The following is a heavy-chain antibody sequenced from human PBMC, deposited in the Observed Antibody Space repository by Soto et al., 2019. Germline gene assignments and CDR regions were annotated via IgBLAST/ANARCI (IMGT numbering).Heavy chain of an antibody. CDR3: IQSRCGGDCLQSYASHYYYGMDV. CDR2: IYWYDDK. Sequence: QITLKESGPTLVKPTQTLTLTCTISGFSLSTSGVGVGWIRQPPGKALEWLALIYWYDDKRNTPSLRSRLTISKDTSKNQVVLTMTTMDPVDTATYHCIQSRCGGDCLQSYASHYYYGMDVWGQGTTVTVS. CDR1: GFSLSTSGVG. D-gene: IGHD2-21*02. J-gene: IGHJ6*02. V-gene: IGHV2-5*01.